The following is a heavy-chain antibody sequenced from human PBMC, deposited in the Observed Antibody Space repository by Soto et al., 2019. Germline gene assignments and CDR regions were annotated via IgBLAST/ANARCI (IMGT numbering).Heavy chain of an antibody. V-gene: IGHV3-23*01. D-gene: IGHD6-13*01. CDR2: IGGGDDI. Sequence: GGSLRLSFEDSGFTFSWFAMTWVRQAPLNVQECVSGIGGGDDIYYADSVKGRLTISRDNSRKMVFLQMNSLRAEDTAVYYCARDTIQYSSSRSGYYYYGMDVWGQGTTVPVSS. CDR3: ARDTIQYSSSRSGYYYYGMDV. CDR1: GFTFSWFA. J-gene: IGHJ6*01.